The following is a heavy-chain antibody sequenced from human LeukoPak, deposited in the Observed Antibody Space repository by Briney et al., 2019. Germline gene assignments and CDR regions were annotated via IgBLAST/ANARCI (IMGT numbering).Heavy chain of an antibody. V-gene: IGHV4-59*08. Sequence: SETLSLTCTVSGASITSYYWSWIRQPPGKGLEWIGYIYYSGSTTYKPSLKSRVTISVDTSKNQFSLKLSSVTAADTTVYYCARLSIVGATNFDYWGQGTLVTVSS. CDR1: GASITSYY. J-gene: IGHJ4*02. CDR2: IYYSGST. CDR3: ARLSIVGATNFDY. D-gene: IGHD1-26*01.